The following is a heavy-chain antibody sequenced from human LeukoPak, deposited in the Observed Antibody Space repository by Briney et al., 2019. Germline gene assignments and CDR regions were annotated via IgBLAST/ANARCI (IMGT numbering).Heavy chain of an antibody. CDR3: ARGITGSLTWFDP. J-gene: IGHJ5*02. CDR1: GGSISSYY. D-gene: IGHD1-14*01. CDR2: IYYSGNT. Sequence: SETLSLTCTVSGGSISSYYWSWIRQPPGKGLEWIGYIYYSGNTNYNPSLKSRVTISVDTSKNQFSLKVSSVTAADTAVYYCARGITGSLTWFDPWGQGTLVTVSS. V-gene: IGHV4-59*01.